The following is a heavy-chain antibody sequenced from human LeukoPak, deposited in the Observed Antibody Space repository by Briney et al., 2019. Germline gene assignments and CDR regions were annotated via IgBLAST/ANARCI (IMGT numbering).Heavy chain of an antibody. CDR1: GFTFGDYA. Sequence: GRSLRLSCAASGFTFGDYAIHWVRQAPGKGLEWVSGISWNSGSIDYADSVKGRFTISRDNAKNSLYLQMNSLRAEDTAVYYCATYSSLNRREFQYWGQGTLLTVSS. J-gene: IGHJ1*01. CDR2: ISWNSGSI. V-gene: IGHV3-9*01. CDR3: ATYSSLNRREFQY. D-gene: IGHD3-22*01.